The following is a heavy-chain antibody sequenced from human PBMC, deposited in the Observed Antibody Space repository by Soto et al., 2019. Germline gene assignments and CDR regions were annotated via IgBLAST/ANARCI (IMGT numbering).Heavy chain of an antibody. V-gene: IGHV1-18*01. J-gene: IGHJ4*03. CDR3: ARTPLVVVVDATPDDY. Sequence: QVQLVQSGAEVKKPGASVKVSCKASGYTFSSYGISWVRQAPGQGLEWMGRISAYNGRTKYTQSLQGRVTMTTDTSTSTADRELRSLRSDDTAVYYCARTPLVVVVDATPDDYWGHGTLVIVSS. CDR1: GYTFSSYG. D-gene: IGHD2-15*01. CDR2: ISAYNGRT.